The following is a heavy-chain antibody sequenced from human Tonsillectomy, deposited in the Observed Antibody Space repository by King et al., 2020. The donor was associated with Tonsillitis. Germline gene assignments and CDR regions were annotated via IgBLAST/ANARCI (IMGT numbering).Heavy chain of an antibody. D-gene: IGHD2/OR15-2a*01. CDR1: GFTFSSYA. CDR2: ISGSGGST. CDR3: AKEGGSTYGPLLFHPPSTY. Sequence: VQLVESGGGLVQPGGSLRLSCGASGFTFSSYAMRWVRQAPGKGLEWVSVISGSGGSTYYADSVKGRFTTSRDNSKNTLYLQMNSLRAEDTAVYFCAKEGGSTYGPLLFHPPSTYWGQGTLVTVSS. V-gene: IGHV3-23*04. J-gene: IGHJ4*02.